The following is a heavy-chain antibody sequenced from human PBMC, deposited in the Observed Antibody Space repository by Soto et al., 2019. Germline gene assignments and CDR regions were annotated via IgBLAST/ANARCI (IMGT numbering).Heavy chain of an antibody. V-gene: IGHV1-69*02. D-gene: IGHD6-13*01. CDR3: ASSPGYRDY. CDR2: IIPILGIA. CDR1: GGTFSSYT. Sequence: QVQLVQSGAEVKKPGSSVKVSCKASGGTFSSYTISWVRQAPGQGLEWMGRIIPILGIANYAQKFQGRVTITADNPTSTAYMELSSLRSEDTAVYYCASSPGYRDYWGQGTLVTVSS. J-gene: IGHJ4*02.